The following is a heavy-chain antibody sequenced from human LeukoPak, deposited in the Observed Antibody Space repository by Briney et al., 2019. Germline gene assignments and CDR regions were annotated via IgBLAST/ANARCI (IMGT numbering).Heavy chain of an antibody. CDR1: GFTFSSYG. CDR2: ISYDGSNK. CDR3: ASGPDLGITMVRGVIPREF. V-gene: IGHV3-30*03. Sequence: PGGSLRLSCAASGFTFSSYGMRWVRQAPGKGLEWVAVISYDGSNKYYADSVKGRFTISRHNSKNTLYLQMNSLRAEDTAVYYCASGPDLGITMVRGVIPREFWGQGTLVTVSS. D-gene: IGHD3-10*01. J-gene: IGHJ4*02.